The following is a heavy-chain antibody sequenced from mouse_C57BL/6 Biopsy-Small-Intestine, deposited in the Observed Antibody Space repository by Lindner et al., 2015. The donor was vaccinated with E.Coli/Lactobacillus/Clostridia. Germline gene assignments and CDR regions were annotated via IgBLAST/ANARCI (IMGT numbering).Heavy chain of an antibody. CDR2: ISSGSTYI. Sequence: VQLQESGGDLVKPGGSLKLSCAASGFTFSNYGMSWVRQTPDKRLEWVATISSGSTYIYYPDSVKGRFTISRDNAKNTLYLQMSSLKSEDTAMYYCARHYYGSSYDPWFAFWGQGTLVTVSA. CDR3: ARHYYGSSYDPWFAF. D-gene: IGHD1-1*01. J-gene: IGHJ3*01. CDR1: GFTFSNYG. V-gene: IGHV5-6*01.